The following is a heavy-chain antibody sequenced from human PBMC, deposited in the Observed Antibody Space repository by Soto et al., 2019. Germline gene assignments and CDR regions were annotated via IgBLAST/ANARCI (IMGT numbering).Heavy chain of an antibody. V-gene: IGHV3-64D*06. J-gene: IGHJ4*02. CDR3: VKQAHGLDGVAFDY. CDR2: VITSGRST. D-gene: IGHD2-15*01. Sequence: VGSLRLSCSASGFIFSKSAIYWVRQAPGRGLESVSAVITSGRSTYYADSVKDRFTISRDNSKNTLLLQISSLRPEDTAIYYCVKQAHGLDGVAFDYWGQGTQVTVSS. CDR1: GFIFSKSA.